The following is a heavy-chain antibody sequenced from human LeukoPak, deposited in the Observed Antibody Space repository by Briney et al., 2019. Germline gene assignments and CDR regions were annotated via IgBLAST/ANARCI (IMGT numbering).Heavy chain of an antibody. CDR2: IIPIFGTA. CDR3: ARENIVVVPAARGYFDY. J-gene: IGHJ4*02. Sequence: SVKVSCKASGGTFSSYAISWVRQAPGQGLEWMGGIIPIFGTANYAQKFRGRVTITADESTSTAYMELSSLRSEDTAVYYCARENIVVVPAARGYFDYWGQGTLVTVSS. V-gene: IGHV1-69*13. CDR1: GGTFSSYA. D-gene: IGHD2-2*01.